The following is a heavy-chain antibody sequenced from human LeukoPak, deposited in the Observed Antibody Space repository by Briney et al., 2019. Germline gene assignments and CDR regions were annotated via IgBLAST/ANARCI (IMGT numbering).Heavy chain of an antibody. J-gene: IGHJ4*02. D-gene: IGHD3-22*01. V-gene: IGHV3-23*01. CDR3: AKGPHRGSGYYYYFDY. CDR2: ISGSGGST. Sequence: PGGSLRLSCAASGFTFSSYAMSWVRQAPGKGLEWVSAISGSGGSTYYADSVKGRFTISRDNSKNTLYLQMNSLRADDTAVYCCAKGPHRGSGYYYYFDYWGQGTLVTVSS. CDR1: GFTFSSYA.